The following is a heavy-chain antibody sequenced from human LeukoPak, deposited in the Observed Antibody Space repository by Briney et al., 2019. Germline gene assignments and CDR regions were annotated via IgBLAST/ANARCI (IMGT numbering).Heavy chain of an antibody. Sequence: PGGSLRLSCVASGFTFSSYSMNWVRQAPGKGLEWVSYISSSRGTTYYADSVKGRFTISRDNAKNSLYLQMNSLRAEDTAVYYCARAYEDEGYYCYYYGMDVWGQGTTVTVSS. J-gene: IGHJ6*02. CDR3: ARAYEDEGYYCYYYGMDV. CDR2: ISSSRGTT. D-gene: IGHD3-22*01. CDR1: GFTFSSYS. V-gene: IGHV3-48*01.